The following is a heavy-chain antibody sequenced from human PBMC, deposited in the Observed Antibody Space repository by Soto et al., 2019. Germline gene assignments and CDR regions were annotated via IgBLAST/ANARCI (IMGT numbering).Heavy chain of an antibody. V-gene: IGHV3-21*01. CDR2: ISSSSSYI. J-gene: IGHJ4*02. CDR1: GFTFSSYS. D-gene: IGHD6-19*01. Sequence: EVQLVESGGGLVKPGGSLRLSCAASGFTFSSYSMNWVRQAPGKGREWVSSISSSSSYIYYADSVKGRFTISRDNAKNSLYLQMNSLRAEDTAVYYCARDKGSGWPRYYFDYWGQGTLVTVSS. CDR3: ARDKGSGWPRYYFDY.